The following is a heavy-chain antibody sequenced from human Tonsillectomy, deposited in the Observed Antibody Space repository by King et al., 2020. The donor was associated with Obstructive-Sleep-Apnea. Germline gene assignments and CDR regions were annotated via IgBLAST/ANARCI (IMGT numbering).Heavy chain of an antibody. V-gene: IGHV5-51*01. J-gene: IGHJ3*02. CDR1: GYTFTNYW. Sequence: GQLVQSGSEVKKPGESLRISCKGSGYTFTNYWIGWVRQMPGKGLEWMGIIYPDDSDTRYSPSFQGLVTFSADKSISTAFLQWGSLKASDTAMYSCARLKKGALDIWGQGTMVTVSS. CDR2: IYPDDSDT. CDR3: ARLKKGALDI.